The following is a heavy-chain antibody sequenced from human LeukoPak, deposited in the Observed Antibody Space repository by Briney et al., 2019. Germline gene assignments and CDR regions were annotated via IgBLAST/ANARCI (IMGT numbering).Heavy chain of an antibody. D-gene: IGHD3-3*01. CDR2: MNPNSGNT. J-gene: IGHJ6*03. CDR1: GYTFTSYD. Sequence: ASVKVSCKASGYTFTSYDINWVRQATGQGLEWMGWMNPNSGNTGYAQKFQGRVTMTRNTSISTAYMELSSLRSEDTAVYYCARGGKDTIVLYYYYYMDVWGKGTTVTVSS. CDR3: ARGGKDTIVLYYYYYMDV. V-gene: IGHV1-8*01.